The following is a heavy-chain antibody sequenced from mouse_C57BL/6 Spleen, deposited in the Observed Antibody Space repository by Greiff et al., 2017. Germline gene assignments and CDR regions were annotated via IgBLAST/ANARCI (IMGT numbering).Heavy chain of an antibody. CDR2: ISYDGSN. V-gene: IGHV3-6*01. CDR1: GYSITSGYY. Sequence: EVKLQESGPGLVKPSQSLSLTCSVTGYSITSGYYWNWIRQFPGNKLEWMGYISYDGSNNYNPSLKNRISITRDTSKNQFFLKLNSVTTEDTATYYCATYGNYEDWYFDVWGTGTTVTVSS. D-gene: IGHD2-1*01. J-gene: IGHJ1*03. CDR3: ATYGNYEDWYFDV.